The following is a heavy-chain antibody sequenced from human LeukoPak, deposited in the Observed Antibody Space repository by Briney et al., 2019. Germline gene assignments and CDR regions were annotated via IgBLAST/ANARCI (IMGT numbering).Heavy chain of an antibody. CDR3: AKFLGRGPVPVAGQGDDY. D-gene: IGHD6-19*01. Sequence: QASETLSLTCTVSGGSISSGGYYWSWVRQAPGKGLEWVSAISGSGGSTYYADSVKGRFTISRDNSKNTLYLQMNSLRAEDTAVYYCAKFLGRGPVPVAGQGDDYWGQGTLVTVSS. CDR1: GGSISSGGYY. CDR2: ISGSGGST. J-gene: IGHJ4*02. V-gene: IGHV3-23*01.